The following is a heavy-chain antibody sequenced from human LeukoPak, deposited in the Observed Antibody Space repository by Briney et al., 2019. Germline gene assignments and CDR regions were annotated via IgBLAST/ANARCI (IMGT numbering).Heavy chain of an antibody. D-gene: IGHD6-19*01. CDR3: ARDVLRSAFVDYWFDP. V-gene: IGHV3-21*01. Sequence: GGSLRLSCAASGFTFNNYTMNWVRQAPGKGLEWVSSISSSSSHIYYADSLKGRFTISRDNAKNSLYLQMNSLRAEDTAVYYCARDVLRSAFVDYWFDPWGQGTLVTVSS. CDR1: GFTFNNYT. J-gene: IGHJ5*02. CDR2: ISSSSSHI.